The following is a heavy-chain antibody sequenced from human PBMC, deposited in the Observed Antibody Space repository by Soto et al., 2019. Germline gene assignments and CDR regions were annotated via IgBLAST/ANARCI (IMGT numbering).Heavy chain of an antibody. D-gene: IGHD3-10*01. V-gene: IGHV1-8*01. CDR3: ARAATYYYGFGSGADY. Sequence: QVQLVQSGAEVKKPGASVKVSCKASGYMFTTYDIMWVRQATGQGLEWVGGMNPNTGNTGYAQKFQGRVSMTRDASISTADMELSSLRSDDTAVYYCARAATYYYGFGSGADYWGQGTLVTVSS. J-gene: IGHJ4*02. CDR1: GYMFTTYD. CDR2: MNPNTGNT.